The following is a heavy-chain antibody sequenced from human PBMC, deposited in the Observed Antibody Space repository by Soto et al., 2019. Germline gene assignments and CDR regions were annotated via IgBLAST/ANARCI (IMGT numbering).Heavy chain of an antibody. CDR2: INPSGGST. V-gene: IGHV1-46*03. Sequence: ASVKVSCKASGYTLTNYYMHWVRQAPGQGLEWMGIINPSGGSTTYSQRFQGRVSMTRDTSTSTVYMELSSLRSEDTAVYYCAREKPFCSSTSCFLAYWGQ. CDR1: GYTLTNYY. J-gene: IGHJ4*01. D-gene: IGHD2-2*01. CDR3: AREKPFCSSTSCFLAY.